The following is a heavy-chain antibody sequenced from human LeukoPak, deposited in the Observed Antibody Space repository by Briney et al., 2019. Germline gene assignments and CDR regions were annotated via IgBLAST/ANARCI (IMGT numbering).Heavy chain of an antibody. Sequence: PSETLSLTCLVSGGSISGYYWSWIRQPAGKGLEWIGHMDTSGHTNYNSSLMSRVTMSVDTSKNQFSLRLTSVTAADTAVYYCARHWSHSVAQFGRSYWFDPWGQGTLVTVSS. CDR1: GGSISGYY. J-gene: IGHJ5*02. CDR2: MDTSGHT. D-gene: IGHD2-15*01. V-gene: IGHV4-4*07. CDR3: ARHWSHSVAQFGRSYWFDP.